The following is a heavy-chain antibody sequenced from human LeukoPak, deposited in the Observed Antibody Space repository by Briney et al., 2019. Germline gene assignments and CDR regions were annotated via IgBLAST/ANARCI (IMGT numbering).Heavy chain of an antibody. V-gene: IGHV3-33*01. CDR3: ARDYGGSYYFDY. J-gene: IGHJ4*02. Sequence: GGSLRLSCAASGFTFGSYGMHWVRQAPGKGLEWVALIWYDGSNKYYADSVKGRFTISRDNSKNTLYLQMNSLRAEDTAVYYCARDYGGSYYFDYWGQGTLVTVSS. D-gene: IGHD2-15*01. CDR2: IWYDGSNK. CDR1: GFTFGSYG.